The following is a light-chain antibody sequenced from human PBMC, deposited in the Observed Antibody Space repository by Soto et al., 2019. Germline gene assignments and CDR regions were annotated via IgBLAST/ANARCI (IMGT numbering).Light chain of an antibody. CDR2: DSN. J-gene: IGLJ1*01. CDR1: SSNIGAGRD. CDR3: QSYGTSLSGLYV. Sequence: QSVLTQPPSVSGAPGQRVIISCTGSSSNIGAGRDVHWYRQFPGEAPKFLISDSNHRPSGVPDRFSVSKSGASASLAITGLRAEDEGDYFCQSYGTSLSGLYVFGTGTKVIVL. V-gene: IGLV1-40*01.